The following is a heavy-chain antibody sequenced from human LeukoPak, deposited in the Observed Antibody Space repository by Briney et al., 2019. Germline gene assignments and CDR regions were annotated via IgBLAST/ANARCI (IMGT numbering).Heavy chain of an antibody. V-gene: IGHV3-48*01. CDR2: IGSGNTNNM. CDR1: GFSFSDYS. J-gene: IGHJ4*02. Sequence: GGSLRLSRAASGFSFSDYSMNWVRQAPGKGLEWISYIGSGNTNNMKYADSVKGRFSISRDIAQKSVYLQMNSLRVEDTAVYYCVRDSSWSFDYWGRGTLVTVSS. D-gene: IGHD3-10*01. CDR3: VRDSSWSFDY.